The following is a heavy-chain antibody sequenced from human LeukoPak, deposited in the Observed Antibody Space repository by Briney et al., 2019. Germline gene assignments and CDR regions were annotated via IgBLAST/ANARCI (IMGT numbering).Heavy chain of an antibody. J-gene: IGHJ4*02. D-gene: IGHD3-10*01. CDR3: ARTYGSGTYWDY. CDR2: ISGSGGST. Sequence: GGSLRLSCAASGFTFSSYAMSWVRQAPGKGLEWVSAISGSGGSTYYADSVKGRFTISRDNSKNTLYLQMNSLRVEDTAVYYCARTYGSGTYWDYWGQGTLVTVSS. CDR1: GFTFSSYA. V-gene: IGHV3-23*01.